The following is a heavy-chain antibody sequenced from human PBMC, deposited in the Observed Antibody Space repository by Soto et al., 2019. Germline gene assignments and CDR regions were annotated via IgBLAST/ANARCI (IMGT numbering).Heavy chain of an antibody. D-gene: IGHD4-17*01. CDR1: GFTFSSYG. Sequence: PGGSLRLSCAASGFTFSSYGMHWVRQAPGKGLEWVAVISYDGSNKYYADSVKGRFTISRDNSKNTLYLQMNSLRAEDTAVYYCANHDYGDYVYYYYGMDVWGQGTTVTVSS. J-gene: IGHJ6*02. CDR3: ANHDYGDYVYYYYGMDV. CDR2: ISYDGSNK. V-gene: IGHV3-30*18.